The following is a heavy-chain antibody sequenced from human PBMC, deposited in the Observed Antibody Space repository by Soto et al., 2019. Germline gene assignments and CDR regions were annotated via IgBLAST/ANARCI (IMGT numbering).Heavy chain of an antibody. D-gene: IGHD2-15*01. V-gene: IGHV4-30-2*01. CDR1: GGSISSGDYS. CDR3: AGSGDYPNYFDY. Sequence: QLQLQESGSGLVKPSQTLSLTCAVSGGSISSGDYSWSWIRQPPGKGLEWIGYIYHSGSTYYNPSLKSRVTISVDRSKNQFSVKLSSVTAADTAVYYCAGSGDYPNYFDYWGQGTLVTVSS. CDR2: IYHSGST. J-gene: IGHJ4*02.